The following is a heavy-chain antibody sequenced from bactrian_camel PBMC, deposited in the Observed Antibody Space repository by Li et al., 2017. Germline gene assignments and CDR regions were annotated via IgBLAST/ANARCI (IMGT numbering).Heavy chain of an antibody. J-gene: IGHJ6*01. CDR1: GFTFSSYY. CDR2: IYSDGSNT. V-gene: IGHV3-2*01. D-gene: IGHD4*01. Sequence: HVQPVESGGGLVQPGGSLRLSCAASGFTFSSYYMNWVRQAPGKGLEWVSSIYSDGSNTYYADFVEGRFTISRDNAKNTLHLQMNSLKSEDTALYYCATAINSEYETYDSGFGYWGQGTQVTVS. CDR3: ATAINSEYETYDSGFGY.